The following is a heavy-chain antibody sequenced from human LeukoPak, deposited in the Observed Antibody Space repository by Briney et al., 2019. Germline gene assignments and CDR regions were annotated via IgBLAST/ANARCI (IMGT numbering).Heavy chain of an antibody. D-gene: IGHD5-12*01. Sequence: GGSLRLSCATSGFTFSSYAMSWVRQAPGKGLEWVSAISGSGGSTYYADSVKGRFTISRDNSKNTLYLQRKSLRAEDTAVYYCAKGGGYEAQYYYYYLDVWGKGTRSPSP. CDR3: AKGGGYEAQYYYYYLDV. V-gene: IGHV3-23*01. CDR1: GFTFSSYA. CDR2: ISGSGGST. J-gene: IGHJ6*03.